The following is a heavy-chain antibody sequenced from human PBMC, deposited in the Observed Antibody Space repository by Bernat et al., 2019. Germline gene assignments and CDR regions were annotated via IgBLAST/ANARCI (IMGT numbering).Heavy chain of an antibody. D-gene: IGHD1-7*01. Sequence: EVQLVESGGGLVQPGGSLRLSCAASGFTFNSYAMNWVRQAPGKGLEWVSTISGSGGSPYYADSVNGRFTISRDISKNTLYLQMNSLRAEDTAVYYCGRGGNIWNYRAWVDYWGQGTLVTVSS. CDR1: GFTFNSYA. V-gene: IGHV3-23*04. CDR3: GRGGNIWNYRAWVDY. J-gene: IGHJ4*02. CDR2: ISGSGGSP.